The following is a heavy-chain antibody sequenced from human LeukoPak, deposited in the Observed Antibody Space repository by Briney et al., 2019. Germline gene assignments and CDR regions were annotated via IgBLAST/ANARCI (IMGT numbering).Heavy chain of an antibody. J-gene: IGHJ4*02. D-gene: IGHD6-13*01. Sequence: SETLSLTCTVSGGSISSYYWSWIRQPAGKGVEWIGRLYTSGSTNYNPSLKSRVTMSVDTSKNQFSLKLSSVTAADTAVYYCARSIGAAGSGYFDYRGQGTLVTVSS. CDR1: GGSISSYY. CDR3: ARSIGAAGSGYFDY. CDR2: LYTSGST. V-gene: IGHV4-4*07.